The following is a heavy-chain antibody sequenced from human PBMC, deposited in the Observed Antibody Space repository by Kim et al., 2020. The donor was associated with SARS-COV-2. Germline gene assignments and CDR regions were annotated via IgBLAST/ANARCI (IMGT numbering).Heavy chain of an antibody. J-gene: IGHJ4*02. CDR3: AKVGPSRGVDY. V-gene: IGHV3-23*01. Sequence: YYADSVKGRFTISRDNSKNTLYLQINSLRAEDTAVYYCAKVGPSRGVDYWGQGTLVTVSS. D-gene: IGHD3-10*01.